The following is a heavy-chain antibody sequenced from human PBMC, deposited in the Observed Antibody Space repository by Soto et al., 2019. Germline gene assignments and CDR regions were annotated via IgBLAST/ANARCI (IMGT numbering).Heavy chain of an antibody. J-gene: IGHJ5*02. Sequence: SETLSLTCTVSGGSISSSNDFWGWIRQSPGKGLEWIATIHYSGNTNYNPSLKSRVTISVATSKNQFSLKLSSVTAADTAVYYCARVPLYGSGSWFHKRTNWFDPWGQGTLVTVSS. CDR2: IHYSGNT. CDR1: GGSISSSNDF. D-gene: IGHD3-10*01. CDR3: ARVPLYGSGSWFHKRTNWFDP. V-gene: IGHV4-39*07.